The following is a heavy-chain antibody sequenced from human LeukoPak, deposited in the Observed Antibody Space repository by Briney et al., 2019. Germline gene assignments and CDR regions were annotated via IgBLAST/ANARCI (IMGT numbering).Heavy chain of an antibody. J-gene: IGHJ6*02. Sequence: PSETLSLTCTVSGDSISSSDFYWGWIRRPPGKGLEWIALINYSGRTFYNPSLESRVTISADMSKNQFSLRLNSVTAADTAVYYCARQIDGYSYGYYYYYGMDVWGQGTTVTVSS. CDR1: GDSISSSDFY. D-gene: IGHD5-18*01. V-gene: IGHV4-39*01. CDR2: INYSGRT. CDR3: ARQIDGYSYGYYYYYGMDV.